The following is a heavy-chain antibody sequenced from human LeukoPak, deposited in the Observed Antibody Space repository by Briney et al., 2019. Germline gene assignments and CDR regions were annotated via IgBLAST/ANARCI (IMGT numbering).Heavy chain of an antibody. CDR3: ARAFLVGYSPEEYFFDY. Sequence: PSETLSLTCAVYGGSFSGYYWSWIRQPPGKGLEWIGEINHSGSTSYNPSLKSRVTISVDTSKNQFSLKLNSVTAADTAVYYCARAFLVGYSPEEYFFDYWGQGTLVTVSS. CDR2: INHSGST. CDR1: GGSFSGYY. J-gene: IGHJ4*02. V-gene: IGHV4-34*01. D-gene: IGHD2-15*01.